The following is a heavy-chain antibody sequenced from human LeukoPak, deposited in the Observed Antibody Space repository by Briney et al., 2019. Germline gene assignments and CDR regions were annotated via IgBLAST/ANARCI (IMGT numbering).Heavy chain of an antibody. CDR3: ARDGIALVGAYYYMDV. CDR2: IYYSGST. D-gene: IGHD3-10*01. J-gene: IGHJ6*03. V-gene: IGHV4-30-4*08. CDR1: GDFISSGNYY. Sequence: SQTLSLTCIVSGDFISSGNYYWSWIRQPPGKGLEWIGYIYYSGSTSYNPSLKSRVTISVDTSRNQFSLKLSSVTAADTAVYYCARDGIALVGAYYYMDVWGKGTTVTVSS.